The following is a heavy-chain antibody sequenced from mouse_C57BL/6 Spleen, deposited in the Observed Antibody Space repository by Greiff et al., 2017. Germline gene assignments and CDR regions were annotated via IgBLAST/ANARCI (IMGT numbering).Heavy chain of an antibody. V-gene: IGHV1-64*01. CDR2: IHPNSGST. D-gene: IGHD2-4*01. CDR1: GYTFTSYW. Sequence: QVQLQQPGAELVKPGASVKLSCKASGYTFTSYWMHWVKQRPGQGLEWIGMIHPNSGSTNYNEKFKSKATLTVDKSSSTAYMQLSSLTSEDSAVYYCARRDYGQYYFDYWGQGTTLTVAS. J-gene: IGHJ2*01. CDR3: ARRDYGQYYFDY.